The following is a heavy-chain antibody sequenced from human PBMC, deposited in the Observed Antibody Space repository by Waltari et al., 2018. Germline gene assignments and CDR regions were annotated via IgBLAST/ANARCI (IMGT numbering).Heavy chain of an antibody. CDR2: SGHSGGT. J-gene: IGHJ4*02. D-gene: IGHD3-3*01. CDR1: GYPISKGYY. Sequence: QVQLQESGPGLVKPSETLSLTCTVSGYPISKGYYRGWLRPRPGTGLVWSGTSGHSGGTYYNTSLKNRVIISVDKSKNQFSLRLSSVTAADTAVYYCARDDNFWSGHPLGYWGQGTLVTVSS. CDR3: ARDDNFWSGHPLGY. V-gene: IGHV4-38-2*02.